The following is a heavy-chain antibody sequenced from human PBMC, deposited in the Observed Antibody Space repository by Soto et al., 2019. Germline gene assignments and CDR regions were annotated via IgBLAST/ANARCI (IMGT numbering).Heavy chain of an antibody. D-gene: IGHD6-19*01. CDR2: ISAYNGNT. CDR3: AIPRSGWTFDY. Sequence: GASVKVSCKASGYTFTSYGISWVRQAPGQGLEWMGWISAYNGNTNYAQKLQGRVSMTTDTSTSTAYMELRSLRSDDTAVYYCAIPRSGWTFDYWGQGTLVTVSS. V-gene: IGHV1-18*01. J-gene: IGHJ4*02. CDR1: GYTFTSYG.